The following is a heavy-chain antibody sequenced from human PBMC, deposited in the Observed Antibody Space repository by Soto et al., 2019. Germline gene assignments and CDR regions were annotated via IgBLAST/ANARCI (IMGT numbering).Heavy chain of an antibody. V-gene: IGHV1-18*04. CDR1: GYTFTSYG. J-gene: IGHJ3*02. CDR2: ISAYNGNT. Sequence: GASVKVSCKASGYTFTSYGISWVRQAPGQGLEWMGWISAYNGNTNYAQKLQDRVTMTTDTSTSTAYMELRSLRSDDTAVYYCARDPRGITIFGVVIHHDAFDIWGQGTMVTVSS. D-gene: IGHD3-3*01. CDR3: ARDPRGITIFGVVIHHDAFDI.